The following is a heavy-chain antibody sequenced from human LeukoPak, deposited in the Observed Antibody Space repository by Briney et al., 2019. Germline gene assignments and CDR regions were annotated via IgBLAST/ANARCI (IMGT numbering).Heavy chain of an antibody. Sequence: PGESLKISCKGSGYSFTSYWIGWVRQMPGKGLEWMGIIYPGDSDTRYSPSFQGQVTISADKSISTAYLQWSSLKASDTAMYYCVRGLYYDFWSGYYKRVSMPFNWFDPWGQGTLVTVSS. V-gene: IGHV5-51*01. CDR2: IYPGDSDT. J-gene: IGHJ5*02. D-gene: IGHD3-3*01. CDR1: GYSFTSYW. CDR3: VRGLYYDFWSGYYKRVSMPFNWFDP.